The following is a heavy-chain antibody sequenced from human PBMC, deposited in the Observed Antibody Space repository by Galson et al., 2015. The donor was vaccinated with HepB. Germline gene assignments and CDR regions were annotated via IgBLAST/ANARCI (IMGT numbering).Heavy chain of an antibody. CDR2: IRYDGSNK. CDR3: AKDRRAAAGPGDFQH. J-gene: IGHJ1*01. Sequence: SLRLSCAGSRFTFSSYTTHWVCQAPGKGLEWVAFIRYDGSNKYYADSVKGRFTISRDNSKNTLYLQMNSLRAEDTAVYYCAKDRRAAAGPGDFQHWGQGTLVTVSS. D-gene: IGHD6-13*01. V-gene: IGHV3-30*02. CDR1: RFTFSSYT.